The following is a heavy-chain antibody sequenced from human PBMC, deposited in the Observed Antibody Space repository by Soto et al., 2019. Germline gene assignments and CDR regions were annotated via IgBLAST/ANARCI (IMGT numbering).Heavy chain of an antibody. CDR2: IYYSGST. CDR3: ARLAAGAKSDFDY. Sequence: ETLSLTCTVSGGSISSYYWSWIRQPPGKGLEWIGYIYYSGSTNYNPSLKSRVTISVDTSKNQFSLKLSSVTAADTAVYYCARLAAGAKSDFDYWGQGTLVTVSS. V-gene: IGHV4-59*01. D-gene: IGHD6-13*01. J-gene: IGHJ4*02. CDR1: GGSISSYY.